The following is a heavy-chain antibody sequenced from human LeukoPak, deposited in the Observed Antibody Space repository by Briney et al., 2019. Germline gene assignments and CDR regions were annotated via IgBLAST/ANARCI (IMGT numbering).Heavy chain of an antibody. CDR3: ARGVAAAGTGLYYYYYMDV. V-gene: IGHV4-39*07. D-gene: IGHD6-13*01. CDR2: IYYSGST. Sequence: SETLSLTCTVSGGSISSSSYYWGWIRQPPGKGLEWIGNIYYSGSTYYNPSLESRVTMSVDTSKNQFSLKLSSVTAADTAVYYCARGVAAAGTGLYYYYYMDVWGKGTTVTISS. J-gene: IGHJ6*03. CDR1: GGSISSSSYY.